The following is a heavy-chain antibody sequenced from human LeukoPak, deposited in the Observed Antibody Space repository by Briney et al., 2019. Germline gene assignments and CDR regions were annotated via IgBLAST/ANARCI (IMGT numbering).Heavy chain of an antibody. V-gene: IGHV4-59*01. CDR3: ARGRAYTYYRGLDP. J-gene: IGHJ5*02. D-gene: IGHD3-22*01. CDR2: LYNNGST. Sequence: SETLSLTCIVSGDSINFDYWSWIRQPPGKGLEWVGCLYNNGSTSYSPSLKSRVTISVDTTKNQFSLKLNSMTTADTAVYYCARGRAYTYYRGLDPWGQGILVTVSS. CDR1: GDSINFDY.